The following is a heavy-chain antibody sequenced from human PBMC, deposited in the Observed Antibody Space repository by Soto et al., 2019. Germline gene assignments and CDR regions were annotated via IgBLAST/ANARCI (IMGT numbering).Heavy chain of an antibody. CDR1: GFTFSSYG. CDR3: AKDGGLYYYYGMDG. V-gene: IGHV3-30*18. CDR2: ISYDGSNK. D-gene: IGHD2-15*01. Sequence: GGSLRLSCAAPGFTFSSYGMHWVRQAPGKGLEWVAVISYDGSNKYYADSVKGRFTISRDNSKYTLYLQMNSLRAEDTAVYYCAKDGGLYYYYGMDGWGQGTTVTVAS. J-gene: IGHJ6*02.